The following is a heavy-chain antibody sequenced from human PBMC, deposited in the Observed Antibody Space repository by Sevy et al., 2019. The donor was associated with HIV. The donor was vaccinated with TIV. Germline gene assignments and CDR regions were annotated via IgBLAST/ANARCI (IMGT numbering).Heavy chain of an antibody. D-gene: IGHD6-13*01. CDR3: ARGIAAGGTDWYFDL. Sequence: ASVKVSCKASGYTFTDFYIHWVRQAPGQGLEWMGWINPKTGGTNNEQKFQDRVTMSRDTSISTHFIEMTRLRSDDTAVYYCARGIAAGGTDWYFDLWDRGTLVTVSS. J-gene: IGHJ2*01. V-gene: IGHV1-2*02. CDR1: GYTFTDFY. CDR2: INPKTGGT.